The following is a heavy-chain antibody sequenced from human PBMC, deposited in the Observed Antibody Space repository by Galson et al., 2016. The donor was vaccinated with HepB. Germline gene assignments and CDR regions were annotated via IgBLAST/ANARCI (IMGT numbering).Heavy chain of an antibody. CDR3: ARLNAEMATIRAFDT. V-gene: IGHV3-21*01. D-gene: IGHD5-24*01. J-gene: IGHJ3*02. CDR2: ISSRNTYI. CDR1: GFTFRSYN. Sequence: SLRLSCAASGFTFRSYNMNWVRQAPGKGLEWVSSISSRNTYIYYADSVKGRFTISRDNGKNSLYLQMNSLRAEDTAVYYCARLNAEMATIRAFDTWGQGTMVTVSS.